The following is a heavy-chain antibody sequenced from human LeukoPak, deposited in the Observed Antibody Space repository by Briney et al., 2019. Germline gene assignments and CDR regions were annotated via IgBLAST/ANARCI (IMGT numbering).Heavy chain of an antibody. CDR1: GFTFSSYW. J-gene: IGHJ4*02. CDR3: AKEGGSGTHDPFDY. V-gene: IGHV3-7*01. Sequence: GGSLRLSCAASGFTFSSYWMSWVRQAPGKGLEWVANIKQDGSEKYYADSVKGRFTISRDNSKNTLYLQMNSLRAEDTAVYYCAKEGGSGTHDPFDYWGQGTLVTVSS. D-gene: IGHD3-10*01. CDR2: IKQDGSEK.